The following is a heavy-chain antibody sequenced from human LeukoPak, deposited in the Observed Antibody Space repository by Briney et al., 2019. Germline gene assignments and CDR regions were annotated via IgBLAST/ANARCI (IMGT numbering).Heavy chain of an antibody. CDR2: IYYSGST. CDR1: GGSISSYY. Sequence: SETLSLTCTVSGGSISSYYWSWIRQPPGKGLEWIGYIYYSGSTNYNPSLKSRVTISVDTSKNQFSLKLSSVTAADTAVYYCARGIAAATFDYWGQGTLVTVSS. J-gene: IGHJ4*02. V-gene: IGHV4-59*08. D-gene: IGHD6-13*01. CDR3: ARGIAAATFDY.